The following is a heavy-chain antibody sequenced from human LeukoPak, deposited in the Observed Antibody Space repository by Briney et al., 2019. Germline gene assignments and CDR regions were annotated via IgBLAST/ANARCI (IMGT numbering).Heavy chain of an antibody. D-gene: IGHD1-26*01. CDR1: GYTFTNYG. CDR3: ARDEGATRSGDAFDI. J-gene: IGHJ3*02. Sequence: ASVKVSCKASGYTFTNYGISWVRQAPGQGLEWMGWISAYNGNTNYAQELQGRVAMTTDTSTSTAYMELRSLRSDDTAVYYCARDEGATRSGDAFDIWGQGTIVTVSS. V-gene: IGHV1-18*01. CDR2: ISAYNGNT.